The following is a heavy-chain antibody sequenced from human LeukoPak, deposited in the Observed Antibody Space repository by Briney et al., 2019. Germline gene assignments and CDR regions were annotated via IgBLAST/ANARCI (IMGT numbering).Heavy chain of an antibody. Sequence: SETLSLTCTVSGGSISSSSYSWGWIRQPPGKGLVWIGSIYYSGSTYYNPPLKSRVTISVDTSKNQFSLKLSSVTAADTAVYYCARAGSGWYYFDYWGQGTLVTVSS. CDR3: ARAGSGWYYFDY. CDR1: GGSISSSSYS. D-gene: IGHD6-19*01. V-gene: IGHV4-39*07. CDR2: IYYSGST. J-gene: IGHJ4*02.